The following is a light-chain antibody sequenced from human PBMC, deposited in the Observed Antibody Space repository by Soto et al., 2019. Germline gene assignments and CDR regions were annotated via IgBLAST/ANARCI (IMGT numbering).Light chain of an antibody. J-gene: IGKJ2*01. CDR2: AAS. CDR1: QSVSSSY. V-gene: IGKV3-20*01. CDR3: QQYGSSPPT. Sequence: EIVLTQSPGTLSLSPGERATLSCRASQSVSSSYLAWYQQKPGQAPRLLIYAASSRATGIPDRFSGSGSGTDFTLTISRLEPEDSAVYYCQQYGSSPPTFGQGTKLEIK.